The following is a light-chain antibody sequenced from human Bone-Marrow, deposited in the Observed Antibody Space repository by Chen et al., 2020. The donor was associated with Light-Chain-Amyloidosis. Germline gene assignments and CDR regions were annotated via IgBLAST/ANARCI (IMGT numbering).Light chain of an antibody. CDR2: DDS. CDR1: NIGSTS. Sequence: SYVLTPPFSVSVALGPTATIACGGNNIGSTSVHWYQQTPGQAPLLVVYDDSDRPSGIPERLSGSNSGNAATLTISRVEAGDEADYYCQVWDRSSDRPVFGGGTKLTVL. CDR3: QVWDRSSDRPV. J-gene: IGLJ3*02. V-gene: IGLV3-21*02.